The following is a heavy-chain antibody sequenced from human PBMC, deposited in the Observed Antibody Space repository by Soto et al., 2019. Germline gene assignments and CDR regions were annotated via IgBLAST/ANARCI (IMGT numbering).Heavy chain of an antibody. CDR1: GFSFGVYW. V-gene: IGHV3-7*01. D-gene: IGHD6-13*01. CDR2: IKWDASEK. J-gene: IGHJ4*02. CDR3: ARGFSSSWYYSYFDY. Sequence: GGSLRLSCGASGFSFGVYWMSWVRQAPGKGLEWLATIKWDASEKKYVDSVKGRFTTSRDNAKNSLYLQMNSLRAEDTAVYYCARGFSSSWYYSYFDYWGQGTLVTVSS.